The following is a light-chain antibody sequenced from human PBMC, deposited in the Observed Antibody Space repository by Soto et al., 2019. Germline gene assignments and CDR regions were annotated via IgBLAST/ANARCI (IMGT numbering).Light chain of an antibody. Sequence: EIVLTQSPGTLSLSPGETATLSCRASQTVSSSYLAWYQQKPGQAPRLLMYGASSRATVIPDRFSGSGSGKDVTLAISILEPEDFAVYYCQQFGTLITFGQGTRLQV. CDR1: QTVSSSY. J-gene: IGKJ5*01. CDR2: GAS. V-gene: IGKV3-20*01. CDR3: QQFGTLIT.